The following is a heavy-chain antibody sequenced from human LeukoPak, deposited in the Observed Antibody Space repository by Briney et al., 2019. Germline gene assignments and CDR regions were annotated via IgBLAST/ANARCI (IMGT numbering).Heavy chain of an antibody. CDR2: IYYSGST. CDR3: ARHLYSSRWVIPPYYFDY. CDR1: GGSISSSSYC. J-gene: IGHJ4*02. D-gene: IGHD6-13*01. V-gene: IGHV4-39*01. Sequence: RTSETLSLTCTVSGGSISSSSYCWGWIRQPPGKGLEWIGSIYYSGSTYYNPSLKSRVTISVDTSKNQFSLKLSSVTAADTAVYYCARHLYSSRWVIPPYYFDYRGQGTLVTVSS.